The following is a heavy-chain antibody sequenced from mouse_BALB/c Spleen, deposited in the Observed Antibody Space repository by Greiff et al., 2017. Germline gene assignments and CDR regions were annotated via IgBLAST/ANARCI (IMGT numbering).Heavy chain of an antibody. V-gene: IGHV14-3*02. Sequence: EVQRVESGAELVKPGASVKLSCTASGFNIKDTYMHWVKQRPEQGLEWIGRIDPANGNTKYDPKFQGKATITADTSSNTAYLQLSSLTSEDTAVYYCATYYGRKGWYFDVWGAGTTVTVSS. D-gene: IGHD1-1*01. CDR1: GFNIKDTY. CDR3: ATYYGRKGWYFDV. CDR2: IDPANGNT. J-gene: IGHJ1*01.